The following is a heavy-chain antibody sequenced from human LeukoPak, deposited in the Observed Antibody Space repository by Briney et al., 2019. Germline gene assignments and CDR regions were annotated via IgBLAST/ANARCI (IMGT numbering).Heavy chain of an antibody. CDR2: ISWNSGSI. V-gene: IGHV3-9*02. D-gene: IGHD2-2*01. CDR1: GFTSDDYA. CDR3: AKTAYCSSTSCYEGDAFDI. J-gene: IGHJ3*02. Sequence: GRSLRLSCAASGFTSDDYAMHWVRQAPGKGLEWVSGISWNSGSIGYADSVKGRFTISRDNAKNSLYLQMNSLRAEDTALYYCAKTAYCSSTSCYEGDAFDIWGQGTMVTVSS.